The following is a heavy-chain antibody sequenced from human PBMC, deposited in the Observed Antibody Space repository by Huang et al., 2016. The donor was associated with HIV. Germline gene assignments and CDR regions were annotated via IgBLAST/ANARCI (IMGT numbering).Heavy chain of an antibody. CDR2: INAGNGNT. Sequence: QVQLVQSGAEVKKPGASVKVSCKASGYTFTSYPMHWVRQAPGQMLEWMGWINAGNGNTKYSQKCQGRVTITRDTSASTAYMELSSLRSEDTAVYYCARVLVPAAIGAFDIWGQGTMVTVSS. J-gene: IGHJ3*02. CDR1: GYTFTSYP. CDR3: ARVLVPAAIGAFDI. V-gene: IGHV1-3*01. D-gene: IGHD2-2*01.